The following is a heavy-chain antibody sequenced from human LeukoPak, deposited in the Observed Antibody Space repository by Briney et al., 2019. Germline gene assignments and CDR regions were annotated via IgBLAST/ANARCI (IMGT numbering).Heavy chain of an antibody. CDR2: ISPSGDIT. J-gene: IGHJ4*02. D-gene: IGHD3-3*01. CDR3: VRDLHWGGFDV. Sequence: GGTLRLSCAASGFTFSTYGMNWVRQAPGKGLEWVSGISPSGDITYYADSVMGRFSISRDNPKSTVSLQMSSLRAEDTALYYCVRDLHWGGFDVWGQGTLVTVSS. CDR1: GFTFSTYG. V-gene: IGHV3-23*01.